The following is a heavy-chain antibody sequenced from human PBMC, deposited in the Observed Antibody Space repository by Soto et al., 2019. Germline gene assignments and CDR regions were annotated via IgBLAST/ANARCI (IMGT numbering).Heavy chain of an antibody. Sequence: ASVKVSCKASGYTFTSYYMHWVRQAPGQGLEWMGIINPSGGSTSYAQKFQGRVTMTRDTSTSTVYMELSSLRSEDTAVYYCARGRIMITFGGVIVRGGAFDIWGQGTMVTVSS. J-gene: IGHJ3*02. CDR1: GYTFTSYY. D-gene: IGHD3-16*02. V-gene: IGHV1-46*01. CDR3: ARGRIMITFGGVIVRGGAFDI. CDR2: INPSGGST.